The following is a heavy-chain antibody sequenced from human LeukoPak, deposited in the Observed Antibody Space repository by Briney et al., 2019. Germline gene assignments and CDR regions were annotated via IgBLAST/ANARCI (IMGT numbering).Heavy chain of an antibody. J-gene: IGHJ4*02. CDR1: GYTFTSYG. CDR3: ARVTSYGQPDY. D-gene: IGHD3-10*01. V-gene: IGHV1-18*01. Sequence: GASVKVSCKASGYTFTSYGFSWVRQAPGQGLEWMGWISAYNGNTNYAQKLQGRVTMTTNTSTSTAYMELRSLRSDETAVYYCARVTSYGQPDYWGQGTLVTVSS. CDR2: ISAYNGNT.